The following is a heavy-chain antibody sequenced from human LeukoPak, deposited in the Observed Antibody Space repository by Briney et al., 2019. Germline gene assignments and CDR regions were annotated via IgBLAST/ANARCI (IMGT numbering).Heavy chain of an antibody. Sequence: PSETLSLTCTVSGGSISSYYWSWIRQPPGKGLEWIGYIYYSGSTNYNPSLKSRVTISVDTSKNQFSLKLSSVTAADTAVYYCAREGVSLFDYWGQGTLVTVSS. V-gene: IGHV4-59*12. CDR3: AREGVSLFDY. D-gene: IGHD3-10*01. CDR1: GGSISSYY. CDR2: IYYSGST. J-gene: IGHJ4*02.